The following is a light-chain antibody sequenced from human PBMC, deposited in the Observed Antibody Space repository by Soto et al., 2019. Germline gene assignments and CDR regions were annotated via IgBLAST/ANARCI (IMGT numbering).Light chain of an antibody. CDR1: SSDVSGYNY. V-gene: IGLV2-11*01. J-gene: IGLJ1*01. CDR3: CSYGGSFYV. Sequence: QSALTQPHSVSGSPGQSVAISCSGTSSDVSGYNYVSWYQQHPGKAPKLIIFDVNKRPSGVPDRFSGSKSGSTASLTISGLQAEDEADYYCCSYGGSFYVVGTGTKVTVL. CDR2: DVN.